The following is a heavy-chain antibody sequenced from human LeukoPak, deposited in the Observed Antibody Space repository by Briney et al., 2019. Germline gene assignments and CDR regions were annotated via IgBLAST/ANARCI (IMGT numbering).Heavy chain of an antibody. V-gene: IGHV3-30-3*01. Sequence: GGSLRLSCAASGFTFSSYAMHWVRQAPGKGLEWVAVISYDGSNKYYADSVKGRFTISRDNSKNTLYLQMNSLRAEDTAVYYCARVDYDILTGYYMPQGYYYGMDVWGQGTTVTVSS. CDR2: ISYDGSNK. D-gene: IGHD3-9*01. CDR1: GFTFSSYA. CDR3: ARVDYDILTGYYMPQGYYYGMDV. J-gene: IGHJ6*02.